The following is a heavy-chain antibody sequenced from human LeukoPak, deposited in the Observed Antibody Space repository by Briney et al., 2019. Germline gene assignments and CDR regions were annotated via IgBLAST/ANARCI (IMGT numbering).Heavy chain of an antibody. CDR3: ARAYCSGGSCYSDY. D-gene: IGHD2-15*01. J-gene: IGHJ4*02. CDR1: VGSISSYY. V-gene: IGHV4-59*01. Sequence: SETLSLTCTVSVGSISSYYRSWIRQPPGKGLECIGYIYYSGSTNYNPSLKSRVTISVDTSKNQFSLKLSSVTAADTAVYYCARAYCSGGSCYSDYWGQGTLVTVSS. CDR2: IYYSGST.